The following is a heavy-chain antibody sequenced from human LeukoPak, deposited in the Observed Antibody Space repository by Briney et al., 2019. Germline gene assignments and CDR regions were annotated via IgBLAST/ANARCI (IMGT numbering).Heavy chain of an antibody. D-gene: IGHD6-19*01. CDR2: INHSGST. CDR1: GGSFSGYY. V-gene: IGHV4-34*01. Sequence: SETLSLTCAVYGGSFSGYYWSWIRQPPGKGLEWIREINHSGSTNYNPSLKSRVTISVDTSKNQFSLKLSSVTAADTAVYYCARGGWYSSGWGQGTLVTVSS. J-gene: IGHJ4*02. CDR3: ARGGWYSSG.